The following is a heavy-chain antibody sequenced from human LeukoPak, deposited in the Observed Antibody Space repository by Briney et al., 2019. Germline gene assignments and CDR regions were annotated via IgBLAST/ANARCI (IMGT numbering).Heavy chain of an antibody. CDR2: MYSGDRT. CDR1: GFTVSRNY. D-gene: IGHD6-6*01. CDR3: ARGKLAAQDY. Sequence: PGGSLRLSCAASGFTVSRNYMLWVRQAPGKGLEWVSFMYSGDRTYYADSVKGRFTISRDNSKSTLFLQMNSLRAEDTAVYYCARGKLAAQDYWGQGTLVTVSS. J-gene: IGHJ4*02. V-gene: IGHV3-66*01.